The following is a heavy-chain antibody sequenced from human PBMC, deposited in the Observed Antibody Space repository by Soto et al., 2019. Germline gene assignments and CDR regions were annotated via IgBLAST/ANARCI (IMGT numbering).Heavy chain of an antibody. CDR1: GGTLRIHA. J-gene: IGHJ6*02. CDR3: AGTVEIPYYHGMDV. CDR2: ISPLFGSP. V-gene: IGHV1-69*01. D-gene: IGHD4-4*01. Sequence: VQLLQSGAEVKKPGSSVLVSCKASGGTLRIHAINWVRQATGQGVEWVGGISPLFGSPNYAQKVQGSVTITEDESSITAYMELSSLRSEDTAVYYCAGTVEIPYYHGMDVWGQGTTVTVSS.